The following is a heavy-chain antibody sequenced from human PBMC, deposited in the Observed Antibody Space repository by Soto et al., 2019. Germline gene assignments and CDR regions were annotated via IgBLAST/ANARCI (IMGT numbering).Heavy chain of an antibody. Sequence: SETLSLTCTVSGGSISGYYWGWIRQPPGKGLEYIGLMFYNGNTYYNPSLKSRVTVSLDTSKSQFSLKLTSVTAADTAAYYCARSFTGYISSWGCFDPWGRGTLVTVSS. CDR3: ARSFTGYISSWGCFDP. D-gene: IGHD6-13*01. CDR2: MFYNGNT. J-gene: IGHJ5*02. V-gene: IGHV4-59*01. CDR1: GGSISGYY.